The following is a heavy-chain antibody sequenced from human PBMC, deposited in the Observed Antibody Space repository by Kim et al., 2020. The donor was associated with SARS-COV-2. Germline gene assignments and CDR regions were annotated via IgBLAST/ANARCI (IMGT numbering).Heavy chain of an antibody. Sequence: GGSLRLSCAASGFTFSSYGMHWVRQAPGKGLEWVAVISYDGSNKYYADSVKGRFTISRDNSKNTLYLQMNSLRAEDTAVYYCAKDLFVLMVYAISGFDY. D-gene: IGHD2-8*01. CDR3: AKDLFVLMVYAISGFDY. J-gene: IGHJ4*01. CDR1: GFTFSSYG. V-gene: IGHV3-30*18. CDR2: ISYDGSNK.